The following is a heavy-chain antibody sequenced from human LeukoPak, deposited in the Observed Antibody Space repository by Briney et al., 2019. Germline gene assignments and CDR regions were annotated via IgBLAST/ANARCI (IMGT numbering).Heavy chain of an antibody. D-gene: IGHD3-16*01. J-gene: IGHJ6*03. CDR3: ATELGGYYYYMDV. CDR1: GGTFSSYA. V-gene: IGHV1-69*06. Sequence: GASVKVSCKASGGTFSSYAISWVRQAPGQGLEWMGGIIPIFGTANYAQKFQGRVTITAGKSTSTAYMELSSLRSEDTAVYYCATELGGYYYYMDVWGKGTTVTVSS. CDR2: IIPIFGTA.